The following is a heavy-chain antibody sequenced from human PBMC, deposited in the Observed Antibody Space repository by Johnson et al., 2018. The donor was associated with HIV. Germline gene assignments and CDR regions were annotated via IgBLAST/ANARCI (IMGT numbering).Heavy chain of an antibody. CDR1: RITFDDYD. Sequence: VQVLESGGGVVRPGGSLRLSCTASRITFDDYDMSWVRQAPGKGLEWVSGINWNGGTTGYADSVKGRFNISRDNAKNSLYLQMNSQRAEDTAVYYCAREKVVAATYDAFDIWGQGTMVTVSS. V-gene: IGHV3-20*04. J-gene: IGHJ3*02. CDR3: AREKVVAATYDAFDI. D-gene: IGHD2-15*01. CDR2: INWNGGTT.